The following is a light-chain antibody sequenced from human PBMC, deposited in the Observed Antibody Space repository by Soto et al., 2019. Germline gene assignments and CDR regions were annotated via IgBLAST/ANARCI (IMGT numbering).Light chain of an antibody. Sequence: DIVMTQSPLSLPVTPGEPASISCRSIQSLLNSNGYNYLDWYLQKPGQSPHLLIYLGSNRASGVPDRFSGSGSGTHFTLKISRVEAEDVGVYYCMQALQTPWTFGQGTKVDIK. J-gene: IGKJ1*01. CDR2: LGS. CDR1: QSLLNSNGYNY. CDR3: MQALQTPWT. V-gene: IGKV2-28*01.